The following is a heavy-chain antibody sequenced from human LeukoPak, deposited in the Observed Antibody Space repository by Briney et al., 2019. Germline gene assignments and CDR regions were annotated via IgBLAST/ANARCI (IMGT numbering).Heavy chain of an antibody. D-gene: IGHD3-3*01. J-gene: IGHJ6*03. CDR2: IYTSGST. Sequence: SETLSLTCTVSGGSISSYYWSWIRQPAGKGPEWIGRIYTSGSTNYNPSLKSRVTMSVDTSKNQFSLKLSSVTAADTAVYYCARAGVTIFGVAPNHYYYYYMDVWGKGATVTVSS. V-gene: IGHV4-4*07. CDR1: GGSISSYY. CDR3: ARAGVTIFGVAPNHYYYYYMDV.